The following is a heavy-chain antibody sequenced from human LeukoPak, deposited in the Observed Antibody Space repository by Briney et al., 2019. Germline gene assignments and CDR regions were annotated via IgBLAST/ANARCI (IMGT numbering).Heavy chain of an antibody. D-gene: IGHD2-21*02. J-gene: IGHJ5*02. Sequence: SASLTLTCNVSGYTISKYSWNWIRQAPGKGLEWIGDIYHSGSTNYNPALKSRVTISVDTSKNQFSLKLSSVTAADTAVYYCARAYCGGDCYRGWFDPWGQGTLVTVSS. CDR2: IYHSGST. V-gene: IGHV4-59*07. CDR3: ARAYCGGDCYRGWFDP. CDR1: GYTISKYS.